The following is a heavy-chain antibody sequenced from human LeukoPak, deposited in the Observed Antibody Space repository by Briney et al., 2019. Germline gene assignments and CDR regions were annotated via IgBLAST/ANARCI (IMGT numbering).Heavy chain of an antibody. CDR1: GGSISSSSYY. J-gene: IGHJ4*02. CDR3: ARGYYFDY. CDR2: INHSGST. Sequence: SETLSLTCTVSGGSISSSSYYWGWIRQPPGKGLEWIGEINHSGSTNYNPSLKSRVTISVDTSKNQFSLKLSSVTAADTAVYHCARGYYFDYWGQGTLVTVSS. V-gene: IGHV4-39*07.